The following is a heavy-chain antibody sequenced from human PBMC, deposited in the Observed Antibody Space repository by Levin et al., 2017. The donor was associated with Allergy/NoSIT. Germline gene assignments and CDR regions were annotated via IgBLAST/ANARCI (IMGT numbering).Heavy chain of an antibody. CDR2: INPNSGGT. V-gene: IGHV1-2*02. D-gene: IGHD3-10*01. CDR1: GYTFTGYY. Sequence: GESLKISCKASGYTFTGYYMHWVRQAPGQGLEWMGWINPNSGGTNYAQKFQGRVTMTRDTSISTAYMELSRLRSDDTAVYYCARAKAGMVRGVIMDYWGQGTLVTVSS. J-gene: IGHJ4*02. CDR3: ARAKAGMVRGVIMDY.